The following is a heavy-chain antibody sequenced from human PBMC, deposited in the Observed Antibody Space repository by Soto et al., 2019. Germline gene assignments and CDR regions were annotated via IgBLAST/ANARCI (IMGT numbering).Heavy chain of an antibody. Sequence: SETLSLTCTVSGGFIITYYWSWIRQPPGKGLEWIGYIYYTGSTNYNPSLKSRVTISVDTSKNQFSLKLSSVTAADTAVYYCARATGCSGDSCAFDPWGQGTLVTVSS. D-gene: IGHD2-15*01. J-gene: IGHJ5*02. CDR2: IYYTGST. CDR3: ARATGCSGDSCAFDP. CDR1: GGFIITYY. V-gene: IGHV4-59*01.